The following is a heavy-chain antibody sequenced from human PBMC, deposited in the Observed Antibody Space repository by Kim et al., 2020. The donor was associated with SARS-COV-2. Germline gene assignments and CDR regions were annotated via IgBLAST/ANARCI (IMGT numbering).Heavy chain of an antibody. D-gene: IGHD4-17*01. CDR2: IIPIFGTA. CDR1: GGTFSSYA. J-gene: IGHJ4*02. V-gene: IGHV1-69*13. CDR3: ARAATVTTDFDY. Sequence: SVKVSCKASGGTFSSYAISWVRQAPGQGLEWMGGIIPIFGTANYAQKFQGRVTITADESTSTAYMELSSLRSEDTAVYYCARAATVTTDFDYWGQGTLVTVSS.